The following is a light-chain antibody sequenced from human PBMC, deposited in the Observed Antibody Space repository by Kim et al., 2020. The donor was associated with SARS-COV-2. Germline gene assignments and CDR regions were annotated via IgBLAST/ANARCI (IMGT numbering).Light chain of an antibody. Sequence: QFALTQPASVSGSPGQSITISCTGTSCDVGGYNYVSWYQQHPGKAPKLMIYEVSNRPSGVSNRFSGSKSGNTASLTISGLQTEDEAGYYCSSYTSSSRVFGGGAKVTVL. CDR1: SCDVGGYNY. CDR3: SSYTSSSRV. CDR2: EVS. V-gene: IGLV2-14*01. J-gene: IGLJ3*02.